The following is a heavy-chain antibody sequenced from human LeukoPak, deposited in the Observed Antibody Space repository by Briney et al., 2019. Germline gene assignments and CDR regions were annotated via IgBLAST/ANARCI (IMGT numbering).Heavy chain of an antibody. CDR3: ARLGYCTNGVCSPFDY. CDR2: IDESGGT. CDR1: GASISRYY. V-gene: IGHV4-59*01. J-gene: IGHJ4*02. Sequence: SETLSLTCTVAGASISRYYWSWIRQPPGKGREWMGYIDESGGTTNNPSLKSRVTISVDTSKNPFSLKLSSVTAADTAVYYCARLGYCTNGVCSPFDYWGQGTLVTVSS. D-gene: IGHD2-8*01.